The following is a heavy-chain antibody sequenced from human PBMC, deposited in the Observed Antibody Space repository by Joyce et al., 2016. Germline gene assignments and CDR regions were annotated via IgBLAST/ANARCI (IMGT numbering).Heavy chain of an antibody. Sequence: WGYTFTNYYMHWVRQAPGQGLEWMGIINPSGGSTNSAQKFQGRVTMTRDTSTSTVYMELSSLRSEDTAVYYCARDTAMVTGYYYYGMDVWGQGTTVTVSS. CDR1: GYTFTNYY. CDR2: INPSGGST. CDR3: ARDTAMVTGYYYYGMDV. V-gene: IGHV1-46*01. D-gene: IGHD5-18*01. J-gene: IGHJ6*02.